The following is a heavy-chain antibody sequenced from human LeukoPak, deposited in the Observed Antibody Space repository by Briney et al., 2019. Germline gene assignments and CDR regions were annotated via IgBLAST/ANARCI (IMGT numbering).Heavy chain of an antibody. D-gene: IGHD3-22*01. Sequence: ASVKVSCKASGGTFSSYAISWVRQAPGQGLEWMGGIIPIFGTANYAQKFQGRVTITADESTSTAYMELSSLRSEDTAVYYCATPYYYDSSGHYTFDYWGQGTLVTVSS. CDR2: IIPIFGTA. V-gene: IGHV1-69*13. J-gene: IGHJ4*02. CDR1: GGTFSSYA. CDR3: ATPYYYDSSGHYTFDY.